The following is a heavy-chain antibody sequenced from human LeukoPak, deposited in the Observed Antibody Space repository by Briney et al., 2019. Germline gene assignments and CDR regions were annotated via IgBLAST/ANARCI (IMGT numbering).Heavy chain of an antibody. Sequence: GGSLRLSCQASGFTFSSHTINWVRQAPGKGLEWVSSISSDSRTIYYTDSARGRFTISRDNAKNSLYLQMNSLRAEDTAVFYCARKPLTGSHSGAFDIWGQGTMVTVSS. V-gene: IGHV3-48*04. CDR1: GFTFSSHT. J-gene: IGHJ3*02. CDR2: ISSDSRTI. CDR3: ARKPLTGSHSGAFDI. D-gene: IGHD7-27*01.